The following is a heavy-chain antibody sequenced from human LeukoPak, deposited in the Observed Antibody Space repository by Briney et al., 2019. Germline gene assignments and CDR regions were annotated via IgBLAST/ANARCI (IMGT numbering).Heavy chain of an antibody. CDR1: VSGFTVSD. CDR3: AVLEGYCSSTSCYGGSSSPIDY. Sequence: ASVKVSCNYAVSGFTVSDNHWIWMAPGQGLEWTGWINPHSDGTNYAQKFQGRVTMTRDTSISTAYLGLSRLRSGDTAGYDCAVLEGYCSSTSCYGGSSSPIDYCGQGTQVTVSS. J-gene: IGHJ4*02. D-gene: IGHD2-2*01. CDR2: INPHSDGT. V-gene: IGHV1-2*02.